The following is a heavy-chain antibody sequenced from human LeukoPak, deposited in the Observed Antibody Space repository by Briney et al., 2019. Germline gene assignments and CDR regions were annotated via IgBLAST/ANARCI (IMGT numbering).Heavy chain of an antibody. Sequence: PGGSLRLSCAASGFTFSIYAMHWVRQAPGKGLEWVSTITATTSSTSYADSVKGRFTISRDNSKRTLYLQMNSLRAEGTAMYYCAKDPNGDYVGAFDFWGQGTLVTVSS. CDR2: ITATTSST. D-gene: IGHD4-23*01. V-gene: IGHV3-23*01. J-gene: IGHJ3*01. CDR1: GFTFSIYA. CDR3: AKDPNGDYVGAFDF.